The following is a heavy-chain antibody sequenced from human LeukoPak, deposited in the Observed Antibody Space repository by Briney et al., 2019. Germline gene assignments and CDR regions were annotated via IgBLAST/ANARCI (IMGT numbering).Heavy chain of an antibody. D-gene: IGHD2-21*02. J-gene: IGHJ3*02. V-gene: IGHV1-2*02. CDR3: ARVGAYCGGDCRRSDAFDI. CDR1: GYTFTGYY. CDR2: INPNSGGT. Sequence: ASVKVSCKASGYTFTGYYMHWVRQAPGQGLEWMGWINPNSGGTNYAQKFQGRVTMTRDTSISTAYMELSRLRSDDTAVYYCARVGAYCGGDCRRSDAFDIWGQGTMVTVSS.